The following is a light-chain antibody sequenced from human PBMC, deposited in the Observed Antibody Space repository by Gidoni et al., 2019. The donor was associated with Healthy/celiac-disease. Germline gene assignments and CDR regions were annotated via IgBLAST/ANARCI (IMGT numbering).Light chain of an antibody. J-gene: IGKJ2*04. CDR1: QSVLYSSNNKNY. Sequence: DIVMTQSPDSLAVSLGERATINCKSSQSVLYSSNNKNYLAWYQQKPGQHHKLLIYWASTRESGVPYRFSGSGSGTDFTLTISSLQAEDVAVYYCQQYYSTPCSFGQGTKLEIK. CDR3: QQYYSTPCS. CDR2: WAS. V-gene: IGKV4-1*01.